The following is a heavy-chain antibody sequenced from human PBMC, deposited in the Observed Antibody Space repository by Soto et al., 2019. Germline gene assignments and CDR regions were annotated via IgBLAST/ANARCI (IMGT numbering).Heavy chain of an antibody. J-gene: IGHJ5*02. Sequence: SETLSLTCTVSGGSISRGGYFWNWIRQHPGKGLEWIGYIYYSGVTYYNPSLKSRVTISVDTSKNQFSLKLSSVTAADTAVYYCARGAVDTAMVSGFDPWGQGTLVTVSS. D-gene: IGHD5-18*01. CDR1: GGSISRGGYF. V-gene: IGHV4-31*03. CDR3: ARGAVDTAMVSGFDP. CDR2: IYYSGVT.